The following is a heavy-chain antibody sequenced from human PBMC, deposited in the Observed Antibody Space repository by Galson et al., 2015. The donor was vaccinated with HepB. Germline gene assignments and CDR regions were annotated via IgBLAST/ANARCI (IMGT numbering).Heavy chain of an antibody. Sequence: QVQLQESGPGLVKPSQTLSLSCTVSGVSMRSGGDYWSWIRQLPGKGLEWIGYIYYSGSTYYNPSPKSRVTISVDTSKNQFSLKLSSVTAADTAVYYCARRGKNNGYGDYYFMDAWGQGTTVTVSS. V-gene: IGHV4-31*03. CDR1: GVSMRSGGDY. D-gene: IGHD5-18*01. CDR3: ARRGKNNGYGDYYFMDA. CDR2: IYYSGST. J-gene: IGHJ6*02.